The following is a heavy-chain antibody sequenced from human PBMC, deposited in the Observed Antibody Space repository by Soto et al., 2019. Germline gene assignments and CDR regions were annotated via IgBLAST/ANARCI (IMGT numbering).Heavy chain of an antibody. CDR1: GGSFSGYY. V-gene: IGHV4-34*01. D-gene: IGHD3-10*01. CDR2: INHSGST. Sequence: QVQLQQWGAGLLKPSETLSLTCAVYGGSFSGYYWSWIRQPPGKGLEWIGEINHSGSTNYNPSLKSRVTKSVDTSKNQFALKLSSVTAADTAVYYCARGAWGVRGVISDDYWGQGTLVTVSS. CDR3: ARGAWGVRGVISDDY. J-gene: IGHJ4*02.